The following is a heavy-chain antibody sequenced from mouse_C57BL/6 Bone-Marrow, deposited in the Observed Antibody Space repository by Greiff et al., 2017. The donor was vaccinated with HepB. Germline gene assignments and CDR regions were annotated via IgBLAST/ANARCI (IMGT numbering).Heavy chain of an antibody. CDR2: IWSGGST. CDR1: GFSLTSYG. J-gene: IGHJ4*01. V-gene: IGHV2-2*01. Sequence: QVQLQQSGPGLVQPSQSLSITCTVSGFSLTSYGVHWVRQSPGKGLEWLGVIWSGGSTDYNAAFISRLSISKDNSKSQVFFKMNSLQADDTAIYYCARESPTTVVATRNAMDYWGQGTSVTVSS. CDR3: ARESPTTVVATRNAMDY. D-gene: IGHD1-1*01.